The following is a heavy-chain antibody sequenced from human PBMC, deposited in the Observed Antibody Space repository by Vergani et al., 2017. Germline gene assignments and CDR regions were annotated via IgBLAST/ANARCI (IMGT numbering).Heavy chain of an antibody. CDR1: GGSFGGYY. V-gene: IGHV4-34*01. J-gene: IGHJ6*03. CDR2: INHSGST. Sequence: QVQLQQWGAGLLKPSETLSLTCAVYGGSFGGYYWSWIRQPPGKGLEWIGEINHSGSTNYNPSLKSRVTISVDTSKNQFSLKLSSVTAADTAVYYCARLPRGIAARPLRPPYYYMDVWGKGTTVTVSS. D-gene: IGHD6-6*01. CDR3: ARLPRGIAARPLRPPYYYMDV.